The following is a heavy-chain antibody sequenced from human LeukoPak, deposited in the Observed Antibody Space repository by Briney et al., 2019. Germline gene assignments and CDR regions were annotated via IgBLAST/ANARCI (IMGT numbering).Heavy chain of an antibody. CDR1: GFTFNKAW. CDR3: TGNYYGSGSYADFDY. Sequence: GGSLRLSCAASGFTFNKAWMNWVRQASGKGLEWVGRIRSTANGYATAYAASVKGRFTISRDDSKNTAYLQMDSLKTEDTAVYYCTGNYYGSGSYADFDYWGQGTLVTVSS. CDR2: IRSTANGYAT. D-gene: IGHD3-10*01. J-gene: IGHJ4*02. V-gene: IGHV3-73*01.